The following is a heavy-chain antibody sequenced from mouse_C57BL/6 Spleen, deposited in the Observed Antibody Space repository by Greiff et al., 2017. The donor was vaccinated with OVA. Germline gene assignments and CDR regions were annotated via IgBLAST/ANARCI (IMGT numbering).Heavy chain of an antibody. CDR1: GYTFTSYW. V-gene: IGHV1-55*01. D-gene: IGHD2-3*01. Sequence: QVQLQQPGAELVKPGASVKMSCKASGYTFTSYWITWVKQRPGQGLEWIGDIYPGSGSTNYNEKFKSKATLTVDTSSSTAYMQLSSLTSEDSAVYYGARGDFYDGYYGYAMDYWGQGTSVTVSS. CDR3: ARGDFYDGYYGYAMDY. J-gene: IGHJ4*01. CDR2: IYPGSGST.